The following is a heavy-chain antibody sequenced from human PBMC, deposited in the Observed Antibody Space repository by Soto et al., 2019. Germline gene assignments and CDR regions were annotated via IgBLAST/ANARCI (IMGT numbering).Heavy chain of an antibody. D-gene: IGHD2-8*02. CDR2: INHSGST. CDR1: GGSFSAYY. V-gene: IGHV4-34*01. J-gene: IGHJ4*02. Sequence: SETLSLTCAAYGGSFSAYYWSGIRQPPGKGLEWIGEINHSGSTNYNPSLKSRVTISVDTSKNQFSLKLSSVTAADTAVYYCARAQSSLLLDCWGQGILVTLSS. CDR3: ARAQSSLLLDC.